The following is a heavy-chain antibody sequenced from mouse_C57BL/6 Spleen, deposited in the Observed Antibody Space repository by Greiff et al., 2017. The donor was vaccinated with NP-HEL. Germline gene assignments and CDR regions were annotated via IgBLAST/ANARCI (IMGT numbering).Heavy chain of an antibody. CDR2: FDPNSGGT. V-gene: IGHV1-72*01. D-gene: IGHD3-2*02. CDR1: GYTFTSYW. Sequence: QVQLQQPGAELVKPGASVKLSCKASGYTFTSYWMYWVKQRPGRGLEWIGRFDPNSGGTKYNEKFKSKATLTVDKPSSTAYMPLSSLTSEDSAVYYCARSDSSGSWFAYWGQGTLVTVSA. J-gene: IGHJ3*01. CDR3: ARSDSSGSWFAY.